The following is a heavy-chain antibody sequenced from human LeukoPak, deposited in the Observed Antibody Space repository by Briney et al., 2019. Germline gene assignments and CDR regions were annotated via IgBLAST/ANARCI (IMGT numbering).Heavy chain of an antibody. J-gene: IGHJ4*02. CDR2: ISYDGSNK. D-gene: IGHD2-15*01. CDR1: GFTFSSYG. V-gene: IGHV3-30*18. CDR3: AKDCSGGSCYDAY. Sequence: AGGSLRLSCAASGFTFSSYGMHWVRQAPGKGLEWVAVISYDGSNKYYADSVKGRFTISRDNSKNTLHLQMNSLRAEDTAVYYCAKDCSGGSCYDAYWGQGTLVTVSS.